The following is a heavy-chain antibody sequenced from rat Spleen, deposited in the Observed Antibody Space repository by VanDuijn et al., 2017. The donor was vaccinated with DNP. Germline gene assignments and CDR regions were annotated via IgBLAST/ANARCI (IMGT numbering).Heavy chain of an antibody. J-gene: IGHJ4*01. D-gene: IGHD1-2*01. CDR2: ITPCVVNT. V-gene: IGHV5S11*01. CDR3: TTHGTIATISTGAMDV. Sequence: EVQLVESGRGLVQPGESMKLSCAASGFTFSNYFMAWVRQAQTKGMEWVASITPCVVNTYYPDSVQGRLTISRDNTQNTLYLQMDSLRSEEKATYYCTTHGTIATISTGAMDVWGQGTSVTVSS. CDR1: GFTFSNYF.